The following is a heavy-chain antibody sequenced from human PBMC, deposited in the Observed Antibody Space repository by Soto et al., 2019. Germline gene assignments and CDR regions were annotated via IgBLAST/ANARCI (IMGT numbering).Heavy chain of an antibody. CDR1: GGTFSSYC. Sequence: QVQLVQSGAEVKKPGSSVKVSCKASGGTFSSYCISWVRQAPGQGLEWMGGIIPISGTANYAQKFQGRVTITADESTSTGYMELSSLRSEDTAVYYCARSQGSSTSLEIYYYYYYGMDVWGQGTTVTVSS. CDR2: IIPISGTA. V-gene: IGHV1-69*01. CDR3: ARSQGSSTSLEIYYYYYYGMDV. J-gene: IGHJ6*02. D-gene: IGHD2-2*01.